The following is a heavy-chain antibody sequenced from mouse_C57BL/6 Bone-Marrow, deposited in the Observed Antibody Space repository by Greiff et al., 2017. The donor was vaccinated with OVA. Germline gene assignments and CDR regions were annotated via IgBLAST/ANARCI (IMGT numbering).Heavy chain of an antibody. Sequence: DVMLVESGGGLVQPGGSLKLSCAASGFTFSDYGMAWVRQAPRKGPEWVAFISNLAYSIYYADTVTGRFTISRENAKNTLHLEMSSLRSEDTAMYYCARRERYWYFDIWGTGTTVTVSS. J-gene: IGHJ1*03. CDR2: ISNLAYSI. CDR1: GFTFSDYG. CDR3: ARRERYWYFDI. V-gene: IGHV5-15*04.